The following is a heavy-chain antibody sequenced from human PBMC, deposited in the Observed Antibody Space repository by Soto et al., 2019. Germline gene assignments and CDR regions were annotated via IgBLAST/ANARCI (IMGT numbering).Heavy chain of an antibody. J-gene: IGHJ4*02. CDR2: IIPIFGPP. V-gene: IGHV1-69*01. D-gene: IGHD6-19*01. CDR1: GGTFRSYA. Sequence: QVQLVQSGAEVKKPGSSVKVSCKASGGTFRSYAVSWVRQAPGQGLEWMGGIIPIFGPPHYAQKFQGRVTITADESTSTAYMELSSLRSDDTAVYYCARDFWGSGSLTRIGYWGQGTLVTVSS. CDR3: ARDFWGSGSLTRIGY.